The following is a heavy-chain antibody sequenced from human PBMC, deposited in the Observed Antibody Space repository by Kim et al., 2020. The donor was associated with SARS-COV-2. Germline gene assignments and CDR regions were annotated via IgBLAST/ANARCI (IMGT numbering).Heavy chain of an antibody. CDR3: ARGGPPTLVWEPYAFDI. D-gene: IGHD1-26*01. J-gene: IGHJ3*02. CDR1: GYTFTGYY. V-gene: IGHV1-2*06. CDR2: INPNSGGT. Sequence: ASVKVSCKASGYTFTGYYMHWVRQAPGQGLEWMGRINPNSGGTNYAQKFQGRVTMTRDTSISTAYMELSRLRSDDTAVYYCARGGPPTLVWEPYAFDIWGQGTMVTVSS.